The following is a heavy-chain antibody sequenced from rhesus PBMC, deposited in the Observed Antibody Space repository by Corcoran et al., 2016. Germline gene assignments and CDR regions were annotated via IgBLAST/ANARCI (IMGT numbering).Heavy chain of an antibody. CDR3: ARQGYTDHLGGLDS. CDR2: VYGNRAST. D-gene: IGHD2-39*02. J-gene: IGHJ6*01. V-gene: IGHV4-143*01. CDR1: GGSLTGYPT. Sequence: QVQLQESGPGLVKPSETLSLTCTVSGGSLTGYPTWNWIRQAPGKGLEWIGAVYGNRASTNYNPSLKSRVTISKDTSKNQFSLRLTSVTAADTAVYYCARQGYTDHLGGLDSWGQGVVVTVSS.